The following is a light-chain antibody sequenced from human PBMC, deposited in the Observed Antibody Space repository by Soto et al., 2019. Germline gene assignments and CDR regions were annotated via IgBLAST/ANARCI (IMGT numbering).Light chain of an antibody. CDR1: KLGDKY. Sequence: SYELTQPPSVSVSPGQTASITCSGDKLGDKYICWYQQKPGQSPVLVIYQDTKRPSGIPERFSGSNSGNIATLTISGTQAMDEADYYCQAWDSGVVFGGGTKLTVL. V-gene: IGLV3-1*01. J-gene: IGLJ2*01. CDR2: QDT. CDR3: QAWDSGVV.